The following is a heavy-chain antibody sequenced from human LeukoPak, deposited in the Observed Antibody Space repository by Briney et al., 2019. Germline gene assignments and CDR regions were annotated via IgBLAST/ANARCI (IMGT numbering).Heavy chain of an antibody. J-gene: IGHJ5*02. Sequence: SETLSLTCTVSGGFISSSSHYWGRIRLPPGKGLEWIGRIYYTGSTYYNPSLKSRVTISVDTFQNQFSLNVSSVTAADTAADDCARHSDDSSGYNWFDPWGQGTLVTVSS. CDR1: GGFISSSSHY. V-gene: IGHV4-39*01. D-gene: IGHD3-22*01. CDR2: IYYTGST. CDR3: ARHSDDSSGYNWFDP.